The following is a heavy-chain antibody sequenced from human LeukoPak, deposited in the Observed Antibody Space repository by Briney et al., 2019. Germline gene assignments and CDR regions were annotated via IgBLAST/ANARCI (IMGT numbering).Heavy chain of an antibody. V-gene: IGHV1-2*06. CDR2: INPLSGGT. J-gene: IGHJ4*02. CDR1: GYTFTSSY. Sequence: AAVKDSCEASGYTFTSSYMHWVRRAPGQRVEWMGRINPLSGGTNYAQKFQSRVTMTRDTSISTPYMELSRLRADDTAVYYCARGGYYDDVWGSYRYSDYWGQRTLVTVSS. CDR3: ARGGYYDDVWGSYRYSDY. D-gene: IGHD3-16*02.